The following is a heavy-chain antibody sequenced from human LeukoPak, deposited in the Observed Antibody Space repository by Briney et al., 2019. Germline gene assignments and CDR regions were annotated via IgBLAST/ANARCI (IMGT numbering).Heavy chain of an antibody. V-gene: IGHV3-74*01. J-gene: IGHJ6*02. CDR1: GFTFSSYW. CDR2: INSDGSST. D-gene: IGHD3-22*01. Sequence: GGSLRLSCAASGFTFSSYWMHWVRQAPGKGLVWVSRINSDGSSTSYADSVKGRFTISRDNAKNTLYLQMNSLRAEDTAVYYCARDQFPALNYDSSGYLGYYYGMDVWGQGTTVTVSS. CDR3: ARDQFPALNYDSSGYLGYYYGMDV.